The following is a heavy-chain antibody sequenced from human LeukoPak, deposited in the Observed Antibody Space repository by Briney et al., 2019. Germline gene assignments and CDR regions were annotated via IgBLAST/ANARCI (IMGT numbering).Heavy chain of an antibody. Sequence: PGGALRLSCAAPGFTFSTYWMHWVRQAPGEGLVWVSRIKSDGSTNYADSVKGRFTISRDNAKNTVSLQVNSLRPEDTGVYYCARAPSEIGGYYPEYFRHWGQGTLVTVSS. CDR1: GFTFSTYW. J-gene: IGHJ1*01. CDR3: ARAPSEIGGYYPEYFRH. V-gene: IGHV3-74*01. CDR2: IKSDGST. D-gene: IGHD3-22*01.